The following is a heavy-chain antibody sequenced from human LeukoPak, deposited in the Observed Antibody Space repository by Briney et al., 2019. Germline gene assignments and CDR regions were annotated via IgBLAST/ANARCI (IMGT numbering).Heavy chain of an antibody. CDR3: ARHCSTLTCPFDY. CDR2: IFHSGKT. V-gene: IGHV4-39*01. Sequence: SETLSLTCTVSGGSITSNTYYWGWIRQSPGQGLEWIGSIFHSGKTYYNPSLESRITISVDTSKSQFSLKVNSVTAADTAVFYCARHCSTLTCPFDYWGQGALVTVSS. D-gene: IGHD2-2*01. CDR1: GGSITSNTYY. J-gene: IGHJ4*02.